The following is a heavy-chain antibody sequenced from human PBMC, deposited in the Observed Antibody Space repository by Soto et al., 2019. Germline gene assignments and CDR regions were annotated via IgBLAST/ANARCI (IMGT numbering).Heavy chain of an antibody. CDR1: GFTFSSYA. J-gene: IGHJ4*02. Sequence: EVQLLESGGDLVQPGGSLRLSCAASGFTFSSYAMSWVRQAPGKGLEWVSTLRIGGSITYYADSVKGRFTVSRDNSKNTLYLLMNGLRAEDTAVYYCAKGHYYYDSSGYRHFDYWGQGTLVTVSS. D-gene: IGHD3-22*01. CDR3: AKGHYYYDSSGYRHFDY. V-gene: IGHV3-23*01. CDR2: LRIGGSIT.